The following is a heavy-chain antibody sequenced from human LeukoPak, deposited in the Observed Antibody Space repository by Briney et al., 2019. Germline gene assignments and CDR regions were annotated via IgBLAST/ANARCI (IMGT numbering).Heavy chain of an antibody. V-gene: IGHV4-59*08. D-gene: IGHD2-2*03. J-gene: IGHJ6*02. CDR2: IHYRGST. CDR1: GGSISSDH. CDR3: ARGYCSRTSCYDPFGREYYYGMDV. Sequence: SETLSLTCTVSGGSISSDHWSWVRQPPGKGLEWIGYIHYRGSTNYNPSLKSRVTILVDTSKSQISLRLSSVTAADTAVYYCARGYCSRTSCYDPFGREYYYGMDVWGQGTTVTVSS.